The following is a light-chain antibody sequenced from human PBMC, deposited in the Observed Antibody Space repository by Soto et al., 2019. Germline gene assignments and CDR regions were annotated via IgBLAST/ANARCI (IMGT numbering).Light chain of an antibody. CDR3: QTYNSAPRT. CDR2: ASS. J-gene: IGKJ1*01. Sequence: DFQMTQSPSSLSASVGDRVTITCRASQGISSYLAWYQQKPGKVPRLLIYASSTLQSGVPSRFSGSGSGTDFTLTISSLQPEDVATYYCQTYNSAPRTFGQGTKVEIK. CDR1: QGISSY. V-gene: IGKV1-27*01.